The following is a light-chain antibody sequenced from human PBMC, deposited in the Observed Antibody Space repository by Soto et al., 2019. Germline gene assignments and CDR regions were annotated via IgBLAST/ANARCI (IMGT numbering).Light chain of an antibody. CDR1: QSINNW. CDR3: QQNISYPWT. CDR2: KAS. J-gene: IGKJ1*01. Sequence: DIQMTQSPSTLSASVGDRVTITCRASQSINNWLAWYQQKPGKAPNLLIYKASNLESGVPSRFSGSGSGTEFTLTISSLQPDDSATYYCQQNISYPWTFGQGNKVEI. V-gene: IGKV1-5*03.